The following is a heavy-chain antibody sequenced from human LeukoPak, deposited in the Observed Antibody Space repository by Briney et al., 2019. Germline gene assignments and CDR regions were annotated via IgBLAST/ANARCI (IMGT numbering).Heavy chain of an antibody. CDR3: ARDGYGSGSRGAFDI. D-gene: IGHD3-10*01. Sequence: ASVKVSCKASGYTFTSYAMNWVRQAPGQGLEWMGWINTNTGNPTYAQGFTGRFVFSLDTSVSTAYLQISSLKAEDTAVYYCARDGYGSGSRGAFDIWGQGTMVTVSS. CDR2: INTNTGNP. J-gene: IGHJ3*02. V-gene: IGHV7-4-1*02. CDR1: GYTFTSYA.